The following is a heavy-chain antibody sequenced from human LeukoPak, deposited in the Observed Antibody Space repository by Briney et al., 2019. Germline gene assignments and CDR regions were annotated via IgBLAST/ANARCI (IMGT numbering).Heavy chain of an antibody. CDR1: GGTFISYA. CDR2: IIPIFGTA. V-gene: IGHV1-69*01. CDR3: ASPLGYCSSTSCFRESDYYYYGMDV. Sequence: SVKVSCKASGGTFISYAISWVRQAPGQGREWMGGIIPIFGTADYAQKFQGRVTITADESTSTAYMELSSLRSEDTAVYYCASPLGYCSSTSCFRESDYYYYGMDVWGKGTTVTVSS. D-gene: IGHD2-2*01. J-gene: IGHJ6*04.